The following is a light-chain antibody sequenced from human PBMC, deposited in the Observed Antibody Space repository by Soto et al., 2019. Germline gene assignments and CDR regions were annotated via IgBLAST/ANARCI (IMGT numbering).Light chain of an antibody. CDR3: QQYNNWPYT. CDR1: QGISGY. J-gene: IGKJ2*01. Sequence: IQLTQSPSFLSASVGDRVTITCRASQGISGYLAWYQQKPGKAPDLLIYSASTGATGVPARFSGSGSGTEFTLTISSLQSEDFAVYYCQQYNNWPYTFGQGTKVDIK. CDR2: SAS. V-gene: IGKV1-9*01.